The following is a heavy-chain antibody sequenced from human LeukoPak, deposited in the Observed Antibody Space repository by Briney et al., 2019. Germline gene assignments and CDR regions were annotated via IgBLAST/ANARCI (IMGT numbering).Heavy chain of an antibody. CDR3: ARAYDILTGYYNGPWFDP. J-gene: IGHJ5*02. CDR1: GFTFSSYE. CDR2: ISSSGSTI. V-gene: IGHV3-48*03. Sequence: GGSLRLSCAASGFTFSSYEMNWVRQAPGKGLEWVSYISSSGSTISYADSVKGRFTISRDNAKNSLYLQMNSLRAEDTAVYYCARAYDILTGYYNGPWFDPWGQGTLVTVSS. D-gene: IGHD3-9*01.